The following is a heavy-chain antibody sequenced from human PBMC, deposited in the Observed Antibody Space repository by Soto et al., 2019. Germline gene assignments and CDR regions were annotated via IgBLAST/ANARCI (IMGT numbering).Heavy chain of an antibody. Sequence: PSETLSLTCTVSGGSISSSSYYWGWIRQPPGKGLEWIGSIYYSGSTYYNPSLKSRVTISVDTSKNQFSLKLSSVTAADTAVYYCARSLPESFPLYWGQGTLVTVSS. CDR3: ARSLPESFPLY. D-gene: IGHD3-16*02. V-gene: IGHV4-39*01. CDR2: IYYSGST. CDR1: GGSISSSSYY. J-gene: IGHJ4*02.